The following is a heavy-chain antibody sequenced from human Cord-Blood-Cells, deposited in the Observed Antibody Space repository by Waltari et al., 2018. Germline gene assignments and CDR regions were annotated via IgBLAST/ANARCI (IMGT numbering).Heavy chain of an antibody. V-gene: IGHV4-34*01. CDR3: ARPGYSNYYFDY. J-gene: IGHJ4*02. CDR1: CGSSSGSY. Sequence: QVQLQQWGAGLLKPSETLSLTCAVHCGSSSGSYWSWIRQPPGKGQEWIGEINHSGSTNYNPSLKSRVTISVDTSKNQFSLKLSSVTAADTAVYYCARPGYSNYYFDYWGQGTLVTVSS. D-gene: IGHD4-4*01. CDR2: INHSGST.